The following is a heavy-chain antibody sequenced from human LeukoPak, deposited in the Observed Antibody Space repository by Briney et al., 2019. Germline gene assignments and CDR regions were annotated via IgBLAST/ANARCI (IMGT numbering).Heavy chain of an antibody. V-gene: IGHV4-38-2*02. J-gene: IGHJ5*02. Sequence: PSETLSLTCTVSGYSISSGYYWGWIRQPPGKGLECIGTMYHSGSTFYNPSLKGRVTISVDTSKNQFSLKLTSMTAADTAVYYCARAMSRSGDYLGFDPWGLGIVVTVSS. D-gene: IGHD3-3*01. CDR3: ARAMSRSGDYLGFDP. CDR2: MYHSGST. CDR1: GYSISSGYY.